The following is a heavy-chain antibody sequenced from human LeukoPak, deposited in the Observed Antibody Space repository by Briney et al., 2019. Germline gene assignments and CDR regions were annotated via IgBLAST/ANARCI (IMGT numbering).Heavy chain of an antibody. CDR3: ARELERPNFFDY. V-gene: IGHV3-7*01. CDR2: IKQDGSDK. D-gene: IGHD1-1*01. J-gene: IGHJ4*02. CDR1: GFTFSRYW. Sequence: GGSLRLSCAASGFTFSRYWMSWVRQAPGKGLEWVANIKQDGSDKYYVDSVKGRFTISRDNAKNSLYLQMNSLRAEDTAVYYCARELERPNFFDYWGQGTLVTVSS.